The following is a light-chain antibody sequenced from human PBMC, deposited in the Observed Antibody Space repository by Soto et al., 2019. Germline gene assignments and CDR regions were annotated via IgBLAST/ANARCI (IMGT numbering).Light chain of an antibody. J-gene: IGLJ2*01. Sequence: NFMLTHPHSVSEAPGKTVTISCTRSSGGIASNYVQWYQQRPGSSPTTVIYEDNQRPSGVPDRFSGSIDSSSNSASLTISGLKTEDEADYYCQSYDSSNPVVFGGGTKLTVL. CDR3: QSYDSSNPVV. CDR2: EDN. V-gene: IGLV6-57*01. CDR1: SGGIASNY.